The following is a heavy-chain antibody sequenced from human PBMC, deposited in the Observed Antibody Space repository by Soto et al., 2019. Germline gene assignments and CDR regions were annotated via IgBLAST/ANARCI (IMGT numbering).Heavy chain of an antibody. J-gene: IGHJ4*02. V-gene: IGHV3-30*18. CDR1: GFTFSSYG. CDR3: AKDSVFTMIVVYHQYYFDY. Sequence: PGGSLRLSCAASGFTFSSYGMHWVRQAPGKGLEMVAVISYDGSNKYYADSVKGRFTISRDKSKNTLYLQMNSLRSEYTALFYCAKDSVFTMIVVYHQYYFDYWGQGT. D-gene: IGHD3-22*01. CDR2: ISYDGSNK.